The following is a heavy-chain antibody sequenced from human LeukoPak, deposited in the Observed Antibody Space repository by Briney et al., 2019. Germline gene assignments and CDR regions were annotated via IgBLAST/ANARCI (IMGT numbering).Heavy chain of an antibody. CDR2: IYASGST. CDR3: ARDPRGIVGANHNWFDP. J-gene: IGHJ5*02. V-gene: IGHV4-4*07. Sequence: PSETLSLTCTVSGGSISSYYWSWIRQPAGKGLEWIGRIYASGSTNCNPSLKSRVTMSVDTSKSQFSLKLISVTAADTAVYYCARDPRGIVGANHNWFDPWGQGTLVTASS. D-gene: IGHD1-26*01. CDR1: GGSISSYY.